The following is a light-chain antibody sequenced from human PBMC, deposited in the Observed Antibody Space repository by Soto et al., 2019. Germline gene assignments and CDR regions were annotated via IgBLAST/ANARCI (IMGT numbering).Light chain of an antibody. V-gene: IGLV2-14*01. CDR3: SSYTSSFYV. Sequence: QSVLTQPASVSGSAGQSITISCTGTSSDVGGYNYVSWYQQHPGKAPKLMIYDVSNRPSGVSSRFSGSKSGNTASLTISGLQAEDEADYYCSSYTSSFYVFGTGTKVTVL. CDR2: DVS. J-gene: IGLJ1*01. CDR1: SSDVGGYNY.